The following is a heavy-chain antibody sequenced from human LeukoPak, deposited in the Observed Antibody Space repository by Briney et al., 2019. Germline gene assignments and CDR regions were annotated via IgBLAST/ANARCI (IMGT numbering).Heavy chain of an antibody. CDR1: GFTFSSYA. Sequence: TGGSLRLSCAAFGFTFSSYAMHWVRQAPDKGLEYVAVISNDGTYKYYGASVKGRFTISRDNSKNTLYLQMDSLRSEDTAVYSCTRKSGGSQRKMDDWFDPWGQGTLVIVSS. CDR3: TRKSGGSQRKMDDWFDP. V-gene: IGHV3-30*04. D-gene: IGHD3-10*01. J-gene: IGHJ5*02. CDR2: ISNDGTYK.